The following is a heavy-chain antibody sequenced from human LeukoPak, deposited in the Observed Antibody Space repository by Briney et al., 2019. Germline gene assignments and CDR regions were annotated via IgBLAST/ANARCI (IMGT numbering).Heavy chain of an antibody. CDR2: IYYSGSS. Sequence: SETLSLTCTVSGGSISSHYWSWIRQPPGKGLEWIGYIYYSGSSNYKPSLKSRVTISVDTSKNQFSLKLSYVTAADTAVYYCARVYYYDSSGLHFDYWGQGTLVTVSS. J-gene: IGHJ4*02. CDR3: ARVYYYDSSGLHFDY. V-gene: IGHV4-59*11. D-gene: IGHD3-22*01. CDR1: GGSISSHY.